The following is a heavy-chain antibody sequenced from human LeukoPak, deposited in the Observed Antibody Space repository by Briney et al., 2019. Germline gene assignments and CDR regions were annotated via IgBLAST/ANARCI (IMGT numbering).Heavy chain of an antibody. Sequence: SDTLSLTCTVSGDSISDYYWSWLRQPPGKGLEWIGYIYYSGTTNYNPSLKSRLTISVDTSKNQFSLTLSSVTAADTALYYCARDRKYFQHWGQGTLVTVSS. J-gene: IGHJ1*01. CDR3: ARDRKYFQH. CDR1: GDSISDYY. CDR2: IYYSGTT. V-gene: IGHV4-59*01.